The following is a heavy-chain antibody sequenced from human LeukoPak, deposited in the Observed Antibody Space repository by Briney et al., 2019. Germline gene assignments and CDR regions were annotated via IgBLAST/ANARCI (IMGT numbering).Heavy chain of an antibody. Sequence: GASVKVSCKASGYTSTNYPMHWVRQAPGQGLEWMGIINPSDSSTNYAQRFQGRVTLTSDTSTSTVYMDLSSPRSEDTAVYFCARDLHYYVAMDVWGQGTTVTVSS. D-gene: IGHD3-10*02. V-gene: IGHV1-46*01. J-gene: IGHJ6*02. CDR3: ARDLHYYVAMDV. CDR1: GYTSTNYP. CDR2: INPSDSST.